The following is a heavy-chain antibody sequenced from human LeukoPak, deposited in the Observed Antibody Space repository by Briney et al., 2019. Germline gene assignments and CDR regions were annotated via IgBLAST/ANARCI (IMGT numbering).Heavy chain of an antibody. CDR2: INHSGST. V-gene: IGHV4-34*01. J-gene: IGHJ6*03. CDR3: VRSSNDRLLHYYYMDV. Sequence: SETLSLTCAVYGGSFSGYYWSWIRQPPGKGLEWIGEINHSGSTNYNPSLKSRVTISVDTSKNQFSLKLSSVTAADTAVYYPVRSSNDRLLHYYYMDVWGKGTTVTVSS. D-gene: IGHD2-15*01. CDR1: GGSFSGYY.